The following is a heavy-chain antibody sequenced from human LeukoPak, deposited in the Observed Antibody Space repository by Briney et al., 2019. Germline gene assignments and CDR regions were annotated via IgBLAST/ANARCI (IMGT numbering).Heavy chain of an antibody. CDR2: IYYSGST. J-gene: IGHJ4*02. CDR1: GGSISSGGYY. Sequence: SETLSLTCTVSGGSISSGGYYWSWIRQHPEKGLEWIGHIYYSGSTYYNPSLKSRVTISLDTSKNQFSLKLSSVTAADTAVYYCSRGVAYNYGTDYWGQGALVTVSS. D-gene: IGHD1-1*01. V-gene: IGHV4-31*03. CDR3: SRGVAYNYGTDY.